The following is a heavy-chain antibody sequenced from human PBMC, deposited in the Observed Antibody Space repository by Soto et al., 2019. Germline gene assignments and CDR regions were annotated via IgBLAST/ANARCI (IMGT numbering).Heavy chain of an antibody. J-gene: IGHJ6*02. D-gene: IGHD5-18*01. CDR3: GKDSRIHYQTLGIYGMDV. CDR1: GFSFSIYG. V-gene: IGHV3-30*18. Sequence: PGGSLRLSCAASGFSFSIYGMHWVRQAPGKGLEWLAVILYDESNKYYADSVKGRFTISRDNSKNTLYLQMKRLRVEDTAVYYCGKDSRIHYQTLGIYGMDVWGQGTTVTVSS. CDR2: ILYDESNK.